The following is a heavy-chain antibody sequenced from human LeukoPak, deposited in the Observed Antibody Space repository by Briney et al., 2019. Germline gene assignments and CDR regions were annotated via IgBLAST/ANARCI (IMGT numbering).Heavy chain of an antibody. CDR3: TRAPHYYDSSGYCAFDY. CDR2: IRSKAYGGTT. Sequence: GGSLRLSCTASGFTFGDYAMSWFRQAPGKGLEWVGFIRSKAYGGTTEYAASVKGRFTISRDDSKSIAYLQMNSLKTEDTAVYYCTRAPHYYDSSGYCAFDYWGQGTLVTVSS. D-gene: IGHD3-22*01. CDR1: GFTFGDYA. J-gene: IGHJ4*02. V-gene: IGHV3-49*03.